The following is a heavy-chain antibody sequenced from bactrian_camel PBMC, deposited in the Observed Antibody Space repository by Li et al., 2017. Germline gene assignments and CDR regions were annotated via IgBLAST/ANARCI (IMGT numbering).Heavy chain of an antibody. J-gene: IGHJ4*01. D-gene: IGHD1*01. Sequence: QLVESGGGSVEAGGSLRLSCAASGYTTSSYCMAWFRQAPGEEREAVAIIYAGGASTYYAASVKGRFTISQDNAKNTLNLQMNNLKPDDTAMYYCAADPRSGALGDFSATEIKYWGRGTQFTVS. V-gene: IGHV3S29*01. CDR1: GYTTSSYC. CDR3: AADPRSGALGDFSATEIKY. CDR2: IYAGGAST.